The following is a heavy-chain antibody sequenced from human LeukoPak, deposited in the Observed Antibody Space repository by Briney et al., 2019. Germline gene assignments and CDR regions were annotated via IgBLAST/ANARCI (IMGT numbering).Heavy chain of an antibody. V-gene: IGHV1-18*01. J-gene: IGHJ4*02. CDR2: IGASNTNT. CDR1: GYTFTDYR. D-gene: IGHD1-1*01. CDR3: GRGTYSDY. Sequence: ASVKVSCKASGYTFTDYRISWVRQAPGQGLEWVGWIGASNTNTDYPQNLQGRVTVTSDTSTSTAYMELRSLRSDDTAVYYCGRGTYSDYWGQGTLVTVSS.